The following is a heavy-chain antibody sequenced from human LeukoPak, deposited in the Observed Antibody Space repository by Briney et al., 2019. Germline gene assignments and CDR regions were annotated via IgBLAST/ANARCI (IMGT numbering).Heavy chain of an antibody. V-gene: IGHV3-30*03. J-gene: IGHJ3*02. CDR2: ISHDGSNK. CDR1: GFTFSSYG. CDR3: ASVEYYYGSGSPVGAFDI. Sequence: PGGSLRLSCAASGFTFSSYGMHWVRQAPGKGLEWVAVISHDGSNKYYADSVKGRFTISRDNSKNTLYLQMNSLRAEDTAVYYCASVEYYYGSGSPVGAFDIWGQGTMVTVSS. D-gene: IGHD3-10*01.